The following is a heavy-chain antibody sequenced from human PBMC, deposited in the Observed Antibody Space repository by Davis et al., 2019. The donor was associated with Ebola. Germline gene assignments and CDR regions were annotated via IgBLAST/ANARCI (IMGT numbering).Heavy chain of an antibody. J-gene: IGHJ4*02. V-gene: IGHV1-18*01. CDR2: ISGYNGNT. CDR3: AIVGGPFDY. D-gene: IGHD3-10*01. Sequence: AASVKVSCKPSGYTFSSYGITWVRQVPGQGLEWMGWISGYNGNTNYAQNVQGRVTMTTDTSTSTAYMEVGSLRSEDTAVYYCAIVGGPFDYWGQGTLVTVSS. CDR1: GYTFSSYG.